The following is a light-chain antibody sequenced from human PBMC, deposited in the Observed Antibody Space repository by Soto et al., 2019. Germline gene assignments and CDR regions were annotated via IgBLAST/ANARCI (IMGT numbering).Light chain of an antibody. J-gene: IGKJ1*01. CDR1: PSVSSN. CDR3: QQYNNWWT. CDR2: GAS. V-gene: IGKV3-15*01. Sequence: EIVMPQSPATLSVSPGERATLSCRASPSVSSNLAWYQKKPGQAPRLLIYGASTRATGIPARFSGSGSGTEFTLTISSLQSEDFAVYYCQQYNNWWTFGQGTKVEIK.